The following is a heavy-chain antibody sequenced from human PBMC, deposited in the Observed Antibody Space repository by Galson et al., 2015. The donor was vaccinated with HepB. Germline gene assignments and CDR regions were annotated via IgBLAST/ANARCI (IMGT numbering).Heavy chain of an antibody. J-gene: IGHJ4*02. CDR2: INAGNGNT. CDR1: GYTFTSYA. D-gene: IGHD3-10*01. Sequence: SVKVSCKASGYTFTSYAMHWVRQAPGQRLEWMGWINAGNGNTKYSQKFQGRVTITRDTSASTAYMELSSLRSEDTAVYYCARVITMVRGVISPGLGYWGQGTLVTVSS. V-gene: IGHV1-3*01. CDR3: ARVITMVRGVISPGLGY.